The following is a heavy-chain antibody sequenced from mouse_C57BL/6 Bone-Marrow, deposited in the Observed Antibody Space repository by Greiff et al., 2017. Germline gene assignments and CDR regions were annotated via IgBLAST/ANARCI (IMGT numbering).Heavy chain of an antibody. J-gene: IGHJ3*01. V-gene: IGHV5-17*01. CDR1: GFTFSDYG. CDR3: ARGPWFAY. CDR2: ISSGSSTI. Sequence: EVKLMESGGGLVKPGGSLKLSCAASGFTFSDYGMHWVRQAPEKGLEWVAYISSGSSTIYYADTVKGRFTISRDNAKNTLFLQRTSLRSEDTAMYYCARGPWFAYWGQGTLVTVSA.